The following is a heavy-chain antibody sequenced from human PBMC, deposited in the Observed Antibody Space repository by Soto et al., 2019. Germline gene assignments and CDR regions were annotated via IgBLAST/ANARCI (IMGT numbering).Heavy chain of an antibody. CDR2: VYYSGNT. Sequence: QVRLQESGPGLVKPSETLSLTCTVSGGSISSYYWTWIRQPSGRGLEWIGDVYYSGNTNSNPSLKSRVTISVDTSRSQFSLELKSVTTADTAVYYCARALSFHDVLTGRGWVFYFDYWGQGALVTVSS. CDR1: GGSISSYY. V-gene: IGHV4-59*01. J-gene: IGHJ4*02. CDR3: ARALSFHDVLTGRGWVFYFDY. D-gene: IGHD3-9*01.